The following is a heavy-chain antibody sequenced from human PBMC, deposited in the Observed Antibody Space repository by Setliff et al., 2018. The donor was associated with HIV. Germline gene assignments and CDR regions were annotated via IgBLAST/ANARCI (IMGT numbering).Heavy chain of an antibody. Sequence: PSRTLSLTCAISGDSVSSNSAAWNWVRQSPARGLEWLGRTYYRSKWYYNYAVSVKSRITINPDTSKNQSSLQLNSLTPEDTAVYYCARGSYGSVLLWGQGTLVTVSS. D-gene: IGHD6-19*01. CDR1: GDSVSSNSAA. CDR2: TYYRSKWYY. CDR3: ARGSYGSVLL. J-gene: IGHJ4*02. V-gene: IGHV6-1*01.